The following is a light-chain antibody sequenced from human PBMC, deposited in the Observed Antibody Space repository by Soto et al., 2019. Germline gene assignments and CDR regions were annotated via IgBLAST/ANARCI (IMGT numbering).Light chain of an antibody. Sequence: EIVLTHSPSTLSLSPGSTSTLSCRASQRIRSNLDWYQKKNGQAPRLLIYAASTRATGIPARFSGSGYGTELTITISSMQSEDFAVYYCQQYINWPRTFGHGTKVDI. CDR1: QRIRSN. CDR2: AAS. J-gene: IGKJ1*01. V-gene: IGKV3-15*01. CDR3: QQYINWPRT.